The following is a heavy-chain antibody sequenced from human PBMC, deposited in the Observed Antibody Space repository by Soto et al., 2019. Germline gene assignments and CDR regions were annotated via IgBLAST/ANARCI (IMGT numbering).Heavy chain of an antibody. D-gene: IGHD3-16*02. J-gene: IGHJ4*02. Sequence: GASVKVSCKASGYTFSTCALHWVRQAPGQRLEWMGWINAGNGNTRYSQKLQARVSITRDTSASTVYMELSGLRSEDTAVYYCAREADNIWGSYRFFDYWGQGSLVTVSS. V-gene: IGHV1-3*01. CDR2: INAGNGNT. CDR1: GYTFSTCA. CDR3: AREADNIWGSYRFFDY.